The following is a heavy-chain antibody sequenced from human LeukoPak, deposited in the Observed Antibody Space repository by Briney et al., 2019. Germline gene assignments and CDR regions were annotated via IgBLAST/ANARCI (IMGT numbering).Heavy chain of an antibody. CDR1: GGSISSQY. Sequence: PSETLSLTCPVSGGSISSQYWSWIRPPAGKGLDGIGRIYTRGSTNYNPSLKRRVTMSVDTSKNQFSLKLSSVTAADTAVYYCAREGIHYYGSGSYYNPYYFDYWGQGTLVTVSS. CDR2: IYTRGST. D-gene: IGHD3-10*01. J-gene: IGHJ4*02. V-gene: IGHV4-4*07. CDR3: AREGIHYYGSGSYYNPYYFDY.